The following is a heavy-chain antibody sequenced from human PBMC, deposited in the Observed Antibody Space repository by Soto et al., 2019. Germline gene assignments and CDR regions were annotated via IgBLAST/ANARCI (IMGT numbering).Heavy chain of an antibody. J-gene: IGHJ4*02. CDR2: IYYSAST. Sequence: VQLQESGPGLVKPSETLSLTCTVSGGSVSSGSYYWSWIRQPPGKGLEWIGYIYYSASTNYNPYLKRRVTISGDTSKNQFSLRLSSVTAADTAVYYCARGLYDSSGYYRWGQGNLVTVSS. CDR1: GGSVSSGSYY. V-gene: IGHV4-61*01. D-gene: IGHD3-22*01. CDR3: ARGLYDSSGYYR.